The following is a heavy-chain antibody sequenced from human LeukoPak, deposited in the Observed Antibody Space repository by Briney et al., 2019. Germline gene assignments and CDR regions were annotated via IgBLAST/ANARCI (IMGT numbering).Heavy chain of an antibody. V-gene: IGHV3-23*01. CDR3: AYYDSSGYYYGLLRY. Sequence: GGSLRLSCAASGFTFTDHAMSWVRQTPDKGLEWVSSIYAGGGNTLYADSMKGRFTISRDNSKNPLFLQMNSLRADDTGLYFCAYYDSSGYYYGLLRYWGQGTPVTVSS. D-gene: IGHD3-22*01. J-gene: IGHJ4*02. CDR1: GFTFTDHA. CDR2: IYAGGGNT.